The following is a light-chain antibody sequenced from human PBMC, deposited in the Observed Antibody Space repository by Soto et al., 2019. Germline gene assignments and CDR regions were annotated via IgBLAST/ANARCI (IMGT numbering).Light chain of an antibody. CDR1: SDDNINYNF. CDR3: STSTTTNTLVV. Sequence: QSALTQPASVSGSPGQSITISCTGTSDDNINYNFVSWYQLHPGKAPTLMIYEVSNRPSGVSGRFSGSKSGNTASLTISGLRAEDEGDYYCSTSTTTNTLVVFGTGTKLTVL. J-gene: IGLJ1*01. V-gene: IGLV2-14*01. CDR2: EVS.